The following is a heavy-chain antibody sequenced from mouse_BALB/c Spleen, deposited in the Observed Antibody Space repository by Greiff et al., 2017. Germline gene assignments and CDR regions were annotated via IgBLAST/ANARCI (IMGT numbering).Heavy chain of an antibody. V-gene: IGHV3-2*02. D-gene: IGHD2-4*01. CDR1: GYSITSDYA. CDR3: SRGGSYYDYDRNAMDY. CDR2: ISYSGST. Sequence: EVQLQESGPGLVKPSQSLSLTCTVTGYSITSDYAWNWIRQFPGNKLEWMGYISYSGSTSYNPSLKSRISITRDPSKNQFFLQLNSVTTEDTATYYCSRGGSYYDYDRNAMDYWGQGTSVTVSS. J-gene: IGHJ4*01.